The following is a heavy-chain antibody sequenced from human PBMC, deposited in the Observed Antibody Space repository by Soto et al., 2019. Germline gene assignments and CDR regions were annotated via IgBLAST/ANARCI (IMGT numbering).Heavy chain of an antibody. V-gene: IGHV1-69*13. J-gene: IGHJ4*02. CDR2: IVPIYRTA. CDR3: ARDSGAKLSSS. Sequence: SVKVSCKASGGTFSSYRFNWVRQARGQGLEWLGGIVPIYRTADYAQKFQGRVTIIADESTRTVYMELSSLKSQDTALYYCARDSGAKLSSSWGQGTLVTVSS. CDR1: GGTFSSYR. D-gene: IGHD6-13*01.